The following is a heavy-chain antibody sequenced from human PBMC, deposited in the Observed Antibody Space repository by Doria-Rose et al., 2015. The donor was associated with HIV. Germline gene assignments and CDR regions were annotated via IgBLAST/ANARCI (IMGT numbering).Heavy chain of an antibody. CDR1: GSSINNYY. J-gene: IGHJ4*02. CDR3: ARSLRRASSHFDF. CDR2: IHTSANT. V-gene: IGHV4-4*09. Sequence: QVQLQESGPGLVKPSETLSLTCTVSGSSINNYYWNWIRQPPGMGLEWIGCIHTSANTNYNPSLKSRVAISVDTSRSQFSLKWSSMTAADTAVYYCARSLRRASSHFDFWGQGFLVTVSS.